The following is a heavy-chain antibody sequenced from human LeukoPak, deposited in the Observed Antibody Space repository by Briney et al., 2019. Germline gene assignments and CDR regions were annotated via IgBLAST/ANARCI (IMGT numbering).Heavy chain of an antibody. V-gene: IGHV1-69*04. Sequence: ASVKVSFRASGGTFSSYAISWVRQAPEQGLEWMGRIIPILGIANYAQKFQGRVTITADKSTSTAYMELSSLRSEDTAVYYCARDTRYSGSYVGDYWGQGTLVTVSS. CDR3: ARDTRYSGSYVGDY. D-gene: IGHD1-26*01. CDR2: IIPILGIA. CDR1: GGTFSSYA. J-gene: IGHJ4*02.